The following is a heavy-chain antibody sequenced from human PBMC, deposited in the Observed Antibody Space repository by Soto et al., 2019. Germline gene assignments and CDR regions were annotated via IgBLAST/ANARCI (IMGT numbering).Heavy chain of an antibody. Sequence: SETLSLTCTVSGGSISSSSYYWGWIRQPPGKGLEWIGSIYYSGSTYYNPSLKSRVTISVDTSKNQFSLKLSSVTAADTAVYYCASLYGDYDYWGQGTLVTVSS. CDR1: GGSISSSSYY. D-gene: IGHD4-17*01. CDR3: ASLYGDYDY. V-gene: IGHV4-39*01. CDR2: IYYSGST. J-gene: IGHJ4*02.